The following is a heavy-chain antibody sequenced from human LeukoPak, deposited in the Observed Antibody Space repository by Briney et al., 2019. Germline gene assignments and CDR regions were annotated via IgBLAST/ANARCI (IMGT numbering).Heavy chain of an antibody. J-gene: IGHJ4*02. D-gene: IGHD4-11*01. Sequence: GGSLRLSCAAPAFSLTNSWIAWVRQAPGKGLDWVAHIKEDGSDPPHVESVRGRFTVSRDNAANSIYLQMSSLRPDDTAVYFCARSKDRSWPFDSWGQGTLVAVSS. V-gene: IGHV3-7*01. CDR3: ARSKDRSWPFDS. CDR1: AFSLTNSW. CDR2: IKEDGSDP.